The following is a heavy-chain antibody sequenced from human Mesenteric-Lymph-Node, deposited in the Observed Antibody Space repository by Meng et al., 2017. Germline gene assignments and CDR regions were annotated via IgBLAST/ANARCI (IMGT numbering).Heavy chain of an antibody. CDR1: GIILSNVW. V-gene: IGHV3-15*01. CDR3: TNFFYAV. D-gene: IGHD2/OR15-2a*01. CDR2: IKSKSDGGTT. Sequence: EVCVVDTGVGLLNPGGALRLSCAASGIILSNVWMTWVRQAPGKGLEGVGRIKSKSDGGTTDYAAPVKGRFTISRDDSKNTLYLQMNSLKTEDTAVYHCTNFFYAVGGQGTLVTVSS. J-gene: IGHJ4*02.